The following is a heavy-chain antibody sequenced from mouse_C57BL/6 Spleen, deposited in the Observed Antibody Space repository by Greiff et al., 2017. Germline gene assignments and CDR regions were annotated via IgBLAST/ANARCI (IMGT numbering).Heavy chain of an antibody. Sequence: VQLQQPGAELVKPGASVKLSCKASGYTFTSYWMQWVKQRPGQGLEWIGEIDPSDSYTNYNQKFKGKATLTVDTSSSTAYMQLSSLTSEDSAVYYCARSLYSNYVGYWGQGTTLTVSS. CDR1: GYTFTSYW. D-gene: IGHD2-5*01. V-gene: IGHV1-50*01. CDR3: ARSLYSNYVGY. J-gene: IGHJ2*01. CDR2: IDPSDSYT.